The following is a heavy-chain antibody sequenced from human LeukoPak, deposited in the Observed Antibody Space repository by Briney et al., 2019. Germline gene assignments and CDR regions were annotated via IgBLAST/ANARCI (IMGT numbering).Heavy chain of an antibody. V-gene: IGHV4-30-4*08. D-gene: IGHD4-23*01. CDR1: GGSISSGDYY. Sequence: SETLSLTCTVSGGSISSGDYYWSWLRQPPGKGLEWTGYIYYSGSTYYNPSLERRVTISVDSSKTQFPLKPSSVTAANTAAYYCDRVKKTTVAFWGQGTLVTVSA. CDR2: IYYSGST. CDR3: DRVKKTTVAF. J-gene: IGHJ4*01.